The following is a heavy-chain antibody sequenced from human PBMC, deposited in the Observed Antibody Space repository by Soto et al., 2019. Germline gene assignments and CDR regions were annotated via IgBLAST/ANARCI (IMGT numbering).Heavy chain of an antibody. CDR3: ARVHCSXATCYAGY. D-gene: IGHD2-2*01. CDR1: GGSISSYY. J-gene: IGHJ4*02. V-gene: IGHV4-59*01. CDR2: IYYSGST. Sequence: PSETLSLTCTVSGGSISSYYWSWIRQPPGRGLEWIGYIYYSGSTKYNPSLKSRVTISVDRSKDKFSLNLTSVTAADTAVYYCARVHCSXATCYAGYWSRGSLVTVSS.